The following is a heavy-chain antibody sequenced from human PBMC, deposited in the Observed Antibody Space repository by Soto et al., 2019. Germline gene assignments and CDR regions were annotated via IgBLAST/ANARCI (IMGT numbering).Heavy chain of an antibody. CDR1: GYSISSGYY. V-gene: IGHV4-61*01. CDR3: ARGYSSSWQRGNWFDP. J-gene: IGHJ5*02. CDR2: IYYSGST. D-gene: IGHD6-13*01. Sequence: SETLSLTCAVSGYSISSGYYWGWIRQPPGKGLEWIGYIYYSGSTNYNPSLKSRVTISVDTSKNQFSLKLSSVTAADTAVYYCARGYSSSWQRGNWFDPWGQGTLVTVSS.